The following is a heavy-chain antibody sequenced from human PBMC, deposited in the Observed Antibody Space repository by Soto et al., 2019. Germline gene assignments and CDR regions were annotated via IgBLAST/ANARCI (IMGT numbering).Heavy chain of an antibody. CDR2: INHSGST. D-gene: IGHD3-3*01. V-gene: IGHV4-34*01. CDR3: ARVKAYYDFWSGSPPHYYYYGMDV. Sequence: SLTCAVYGGSFSGYYWSWIRQPPGKGLEWIGEINHSGSTNYNPSLKSRVTISVDTSKNQFSLKLSSVTAADTAVYYCARVKAYYDFWSGSPPHYYYYGMDVWGQGTTVTVS. CDR1: GGSFSGYY. J-gene: IGHJ6*02.